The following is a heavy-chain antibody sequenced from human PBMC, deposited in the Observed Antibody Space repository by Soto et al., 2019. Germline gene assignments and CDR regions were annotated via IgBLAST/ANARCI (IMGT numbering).Heavy chain of an antibody. J-gene: IGHJ5*02. V-gene: IGHV5-51*01. Sequence: GESLKISCKGPGHLFNNHWIGWVRQTPGKGLEWMGLIFTRDSETKTSPSFQGHVSFSVDNSINTVYLQWTSLKPTDTGIYFCARGYFDSGHGYDLWGQGTLVTV. CDR1: GHLFNNHW. CDR2: IFTRDSET. D-gene: IGHD3-10*01. CDR3: ARGYFDSGHGYDL.